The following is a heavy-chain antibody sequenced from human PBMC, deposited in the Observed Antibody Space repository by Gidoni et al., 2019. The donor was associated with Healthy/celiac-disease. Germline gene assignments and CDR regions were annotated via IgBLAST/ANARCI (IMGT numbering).Heavy chain of an antibody. D-gene: IGHD2-2*02. CDR1: GFAFSRYL. V-gene: IGHV3-74*01. CDR3: ARDHEYRPHYYYGMDV. J-gene: IGHJ6*02. Sequence: VQLVESGGRLVQPGGPLSLPCAASGFAFSRYLMHWVGQAPGKGLVWVSRINSDGSRPSYADSVKGRFTISRDNAKNTLYLQMNSLRAEDTAVYYCARDHEYRPHYYYGMDVWGQGTTVTVSS. CDR2: INSDGSRP.